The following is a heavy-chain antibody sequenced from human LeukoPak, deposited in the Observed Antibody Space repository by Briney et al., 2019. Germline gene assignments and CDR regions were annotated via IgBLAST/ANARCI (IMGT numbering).Heavy chain of an antibody. J-gene: IGHJ4*02. D-gene: IGHD4-17*01. Sequence: SETLSLTCTVSGGSISSSSYYWGWIRQPPGKGLEWIGSIYYSGSTYYNPSLKSRVTISVDTSKNQFSLKLSSVTAADTAVYYCARHLYYYGDYVSYFDYWGQGTLVTVSS. CDR1: GGSISSSSYY. CDR3: ARHLYYYGDYVSYFDY. CDR2: IYYSGST. V-gene: IGHV4-39*01.